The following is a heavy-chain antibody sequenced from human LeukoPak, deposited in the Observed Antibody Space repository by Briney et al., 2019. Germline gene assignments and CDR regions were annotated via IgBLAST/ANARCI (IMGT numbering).Heavy chain of an antibody. J-gene: IGHJ4*02. CDR3: ARGGYGDYVSSSHRRYFDY. D-gene: IGHD4-17*01. V-gene: IGHV4-4*07. CDR2: IYTSGST. Sequence: SETLSLTCTVSGVSISSYYWTWIRQPAGKGLEWIGRIYTSGSTNYNPSLKSRVTMSVDTSKNQFSLKLSSVTAADTAVYYCARGGYGDYVSSSHRRYFDYWGQGTLDTVSS. CDR1: GVSISSYY.